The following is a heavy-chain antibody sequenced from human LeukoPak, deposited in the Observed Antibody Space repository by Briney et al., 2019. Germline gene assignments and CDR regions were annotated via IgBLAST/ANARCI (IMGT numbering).Heavy chain of an antibody. Sequence: SETLSLTCAVYGGSFSGYYWSWIRQPPGKGLEWIGGINHSGSTNYNPSLKSRVTISVDTSKNQFSLKLSSVTAADTAVYYCARQPTPQTMVRGSGYYFDYWGQGTLVTVSS. CDR3: ARQPTPQTMVRGSGYYFDY. D-gene: IGHD3-10*01. CDR2: INHSGST. V-gene: IGHV4-34*01. CDR1: GGSFSGYY. J-gene: IGHJ4*02.